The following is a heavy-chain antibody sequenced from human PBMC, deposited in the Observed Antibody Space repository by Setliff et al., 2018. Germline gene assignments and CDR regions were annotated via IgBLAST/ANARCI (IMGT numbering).Heavy chain of an antibody. CDR2: IFPADADT. V-gene: IGHV5-51*01. CDR3: AQKHQRASWAFDP. D-gene: IGHD2-2*01. Sequence: GESLKISCKESRDSFTNYWIIWVRQVHGKGLEWMGMIFPADADTRYNPSFKGQVTMSLDRSITTAYLQWDSLKASDTAIYYCAQKHQRASWAFDPWGRGTLVTVSS. J-gene: IGHJ5*02. CDR1: RDSFTNYW.